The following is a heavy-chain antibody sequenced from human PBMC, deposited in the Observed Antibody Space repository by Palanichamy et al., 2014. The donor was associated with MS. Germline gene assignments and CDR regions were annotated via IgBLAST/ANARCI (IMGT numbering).Heavy chain of an antibody. J-gene: IGHJ3*02. V-gene: IGHV3-48*03. Sequence: EVQLVEVWGRAWYSLEGPVRLSCAASGFTFSSYEMNWVRQAPGKGLEWVSYISSSGSTIYYADSVKGRFTISRDNAKNSLYLQMNSLRAEDTAVYYCARQRWLQSDAFDIWGQGTMVTVSS. CDR3: ARQRWLQSDAFDI. CDR1: GFTFSSYE. D-gene: IGHD5-24*01. CDR2: ISSSGSTI.